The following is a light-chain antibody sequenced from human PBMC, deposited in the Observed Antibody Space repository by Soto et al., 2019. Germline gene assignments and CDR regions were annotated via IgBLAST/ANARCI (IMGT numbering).Light chain of an antibody. V-gene: IGLV2-14*01. CDR1: SSDVGSYNY. J-gene: IGLJ2*01. Sequence: QSALTQPASVSGSPGQSITISCTRTSSDVGSYNYVSWYQQYPGKAPKLMLYDVSNRPSGVSYRFSGSKSGNTASLTISGLQAEDEADYYCSSSTTSSTHVVFGGGTKLTVL. CDR2: DVS. CDR3: SSSTTSSTHVV.